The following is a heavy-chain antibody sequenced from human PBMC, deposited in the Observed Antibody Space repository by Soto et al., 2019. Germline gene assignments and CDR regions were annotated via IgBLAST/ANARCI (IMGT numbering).Heavy chain of an antibody. D-gene: IGHD6-13*01. CDR2: VYHSGST. J-gene: IGHJ3*01. CDR1: GGSISSSIYY. Sequence: QLQLQESGPGLVKPSETLSLTCTVSGGSISSSIYYWGWIRQPPGKGLQWVGSVYHSGSTYYNPSLRSRVTISVETSKIQFSLRLSSMTAADTAVYYCARPVGVEQQLVHDAFDLWGQGTMVAVSS. V-gene: IGHV4-39*01. CDR3: ARPVGVEQQLVHDAFDL.